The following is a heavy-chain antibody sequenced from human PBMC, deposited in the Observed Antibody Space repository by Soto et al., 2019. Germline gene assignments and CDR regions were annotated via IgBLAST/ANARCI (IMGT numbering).Heavy chain of an antibody. J-gene: IGHJ6*03. CDR2: IYYNGST. CDR3: ARGENILTGYYYYYYMDV. D-gene: IGHD3-9*01. V-gene: IGHV4-61*01. Sequence: SETLSLTCTVSGGSVSSGSYYWSWIRQPPGKGLEWIGYIYYNGSTNYNPSLKSRVTISVDTSKNQFSLKLSSVTAADTAVYYCARGENILTGYYYYYYMDVWGKGTTVTVSS. CDR1: GGSVSSGSYY.